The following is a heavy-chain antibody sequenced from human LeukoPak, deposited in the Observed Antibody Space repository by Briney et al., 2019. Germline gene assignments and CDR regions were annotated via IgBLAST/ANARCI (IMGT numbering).Heavy chain of an antibody. Sequence: ASVKVSCKASGYTLTDYYIHWVRQAPGQGVEWMGWINPNSGDRTYAQRFQGRVTLTRDTSISTAYMELIRLTSDDTALYYCARDLKGGRFPKNWLDHWGQGTLVTVSS. J-gene: IGHJ5*02. D-gene: IGHD3-3*01. V-gene: IGHV1-2*02. CDR1: GYTLTDYY. CDR2: INPNSGDR. CDR3: ARDLKGGRFPKNWLDH.